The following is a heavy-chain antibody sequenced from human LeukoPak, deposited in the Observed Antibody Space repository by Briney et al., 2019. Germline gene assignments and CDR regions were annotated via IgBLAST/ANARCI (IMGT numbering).Heavy chain of an antibody. CDR3: ARAPYSSSLPSHFDY. CDR1: GYTFTGYY. CDR2: INPNSGGT. Sequence: ASVKVSCKASGYTFTGYYMHWVRQAPGQGLEWMGWINPNSGGTNYAQKFQGRVTMTRDTSISTAYMELSRLRSDDTAVYYCARAPYSSSLPSHFDYWGQGTLVTVSS. V-gene: IGHV1-2*02. D-gene: IGHD6-13*01. J-gene: IGHJ4*02.